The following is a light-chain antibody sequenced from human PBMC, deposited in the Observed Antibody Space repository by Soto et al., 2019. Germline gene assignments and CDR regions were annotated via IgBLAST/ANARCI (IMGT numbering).Light chain of an antibody. CDR2: GAS. J-gene: IGKJ2*01. CDR1: QSVSSD. V-gene: IGKV3-15*01. Sequence: EIVMTQSPATLSVSPGDRATLSCRASQSVSSDLAWYQHKPGQAPRLLIYGASTRAAAIPARFTGSGPGTDFTLTISSLQSEDSADYFCQQYKNWPPFTFGQGTKLEIK. CDR3: QQYKNWPPFT.